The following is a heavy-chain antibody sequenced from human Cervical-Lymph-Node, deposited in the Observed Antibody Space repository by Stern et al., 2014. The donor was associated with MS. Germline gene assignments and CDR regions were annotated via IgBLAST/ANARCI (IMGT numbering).Heavy chain of an antibody. Sequence: ESGPALVKPTQTLTLTCTFSGFSLSSHGMCVSWIRQSPGKALEWLARIAWDDEKYYSTSLKTRLTISKDTSRNHVVLTVGNMDPVDSATYYWAHGSTSCYWADSWGQGTLVTVSS. CDR2: IAWDDEK. J-gene: IGHJ4*02. D-gene: IGHD2-2*01. CDR1: GFSLSSHGMC. CDR3: AHGSTSCYWADS. V-gene: IGHV2-70*11.